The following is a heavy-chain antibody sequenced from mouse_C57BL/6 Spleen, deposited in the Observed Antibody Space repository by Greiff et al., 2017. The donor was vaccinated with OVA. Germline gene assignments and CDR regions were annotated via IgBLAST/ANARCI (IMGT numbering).Heavy chain of an antibody. CDR2: ISSGGDYI. V-gene: IGHV5-9-1*02. CDR1: GFTFSSYA. CDR3: TRDAITTVVARPFDY. Sequence: EVQLQESGEGLVKPGGSLKLSCAASGFTFSSYAMSWVRQTPEKRLEWVAYISSGGDYIYYADTVKGRFTISRDNARNTLYLQMSSLKSEDTAMYYCTRDAITTVVARPFDYWGQGTTLTVSS. J-gene: IGHJ2*01. D-gene: IGHD1-1*01.